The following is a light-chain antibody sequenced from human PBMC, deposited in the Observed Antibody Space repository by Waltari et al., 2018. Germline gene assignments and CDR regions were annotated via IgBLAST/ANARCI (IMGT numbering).Light chain of an antibody. Sequence: DIQMTQSPSTLSASVGDRVPITCRASQSITNWLACYQQKPGKAPKLLIYRASNLESGVPSRFSGSGAETEFTLTISSLQPDDFATYYCQQYDNNWTFGQGTKVEIK. J-gene: IGKJ1*01. V-gene: IGKV1-5*03. CDR3: QQYDNNWT. CDR2: RAS. CDR1: QSITNW.